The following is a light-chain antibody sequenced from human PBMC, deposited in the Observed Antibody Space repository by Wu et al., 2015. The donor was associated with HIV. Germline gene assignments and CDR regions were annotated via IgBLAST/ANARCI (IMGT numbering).Light chain of an antibody. V-gene: IGKV3-15*01. CDR1: QSVSSN. CDR3: QQRNNWPPIT. CDR2: GAS. J-gene: IGKJ5*01. Sequence: EIVMTQSPATLSVSPGERATLSCRASQSVSSNLAWYQQKPGQAPRLLIYGASTRATGIPARFSGSGSGTEFTLTISSLLSEDFAVYYCQQRNNWPPITFGQGTRLEIK.